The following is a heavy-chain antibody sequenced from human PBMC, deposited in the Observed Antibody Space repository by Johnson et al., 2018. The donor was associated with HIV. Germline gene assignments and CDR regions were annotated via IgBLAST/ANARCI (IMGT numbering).Heavy chain of an antibody. CDR3: AYGYSSSWGGLGHAFDI. CDR1: GFTLSSYA. J-gene: IGHJ3*02. Sequence: QVQLVESGGGVAQPGRSLRLSCAASGFTLSSYAMHWVRQAPGKGLEWVAVISYDGSNKYYADSVKGRFTISRDNSKNTLYLQMNSLRAEDTAVYYCAYGYSSSWGGLGHAFDIWGQGTMVTVSS. V-gene: IGHV3-30*04. D-gene: IGHD6-13*01. CDR2: ISYDGSNK.